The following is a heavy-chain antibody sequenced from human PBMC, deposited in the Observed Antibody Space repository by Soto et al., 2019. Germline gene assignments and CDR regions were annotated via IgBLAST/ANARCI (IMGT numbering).Heavy chain of an antibody. J-gene: IGHJ3*02. CDR1: GFTFSSYD. V-gene: IGHV3-23*01. D-gene: IGHD1-26*01. CDR2: ISGSGGST. Sequence: EVQLLESGGGLVQPGGSLRLSCAASGFTFSSYDMSWVRQAPGKGLEWVSAISGSGGSTYYAGSVKGRFTISRDNSKNPLYLQRNSLRGEVTAVYYCSKESEWELPPIWGQGTMVTVSS. CDR3: SKESEWELPPI.